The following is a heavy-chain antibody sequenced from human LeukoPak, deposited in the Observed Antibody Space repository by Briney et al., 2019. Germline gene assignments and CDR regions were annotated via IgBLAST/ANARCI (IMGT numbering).Heavy chain of an antibody. V-gene: IGHV5-51*01. D-gene: IGHD6-13*01. J-gene: IGHJ4*02. CDR2: FYPADSET. CDR1: GYSFTTYW. CDR3: ARSPITVAGYFDF. Sequence: GESLKISCKGSGYSFTTYWIAWVRQMPGKGLECLGLFYPADSETRYSPSFQGQVTFSADKSINTAYLQWSSLMASDTAIYYCARSPITVAGYFDFWGQGTLVTVSS.